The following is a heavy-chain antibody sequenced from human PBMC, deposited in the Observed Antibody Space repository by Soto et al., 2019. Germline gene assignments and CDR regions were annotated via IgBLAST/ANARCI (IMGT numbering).Heavy chain of an antibody. V-gene: IGHV3-48*02. J-gene: IGHJ6*02. Sequence: EVQLVESGGGLVQPGGSLRLSCAASGFTFSGYSMNWVRQAPGKGLEWVSYISSSSRTIYYADSVKGRFTISRDNANNSLYLQMNSLRDEDTAVYYCARDIGCSGGSCSDYGMDVWGQGTTVTVSS. CDR2: ISSSSRTI. D-gene: IGHD2-15*01. CDR1: GFTFSGYS. CDR3: ARDIGCSGGSCSDYGMDV.